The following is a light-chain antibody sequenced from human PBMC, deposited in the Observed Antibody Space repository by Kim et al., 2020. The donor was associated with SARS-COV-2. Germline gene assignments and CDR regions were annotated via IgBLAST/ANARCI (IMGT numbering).Light chain of an antibody. CDR2: AAS. CDR3: QQLNGYPLT. J-gene: IGKJ4*01. Sequence: TQLTQSPSSLSASVGDRVTITCRASQGISSYLAWYQQKPGKAPQLLIYAASTLQTGVPSRFSGSGSGTDFTLTISGLQPEDSATYYCQQLNGYPLTFGGGTKVDIK. CDR1: QGISSY. V-gene: IGKV1-9*01.